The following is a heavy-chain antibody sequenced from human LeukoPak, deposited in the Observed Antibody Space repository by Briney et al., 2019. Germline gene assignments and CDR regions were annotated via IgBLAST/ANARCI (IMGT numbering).Heavy chain of an antibody. CDR3: ARRPGYGSGSYYNSPLFDY. D-gene: IGHD3-10*01. J-gene: IGHJ4*02. CDR2: IYPGDSDT. Sequence: GESLKISCKGSGYSFTSYWIGWVRQMPGKGLEWMGIIYPGDSDTRYSPSFQGQVTISADKSISTAYLQWSSLKASDTAMYYCARRPGYGSGSYYNSPLFDYWGQGTLVTVSS. V-gene: IGHV5-51*01. CDR1: GYSFTSYW.